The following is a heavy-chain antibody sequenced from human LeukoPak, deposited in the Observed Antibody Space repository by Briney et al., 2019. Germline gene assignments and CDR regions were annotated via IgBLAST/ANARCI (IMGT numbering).Heavy chain of an antibody. CDR3: ARRKDYGDYEDAFDI. CDR1: GGSISSYY. Sequence: PSEALSLTCTVSGGSISSYYWSWIRQPPGKGLEWIGYIYYSGSTNHNPSLKSRVTISVDTSKNQLSLKLSSVTAADTAAYYCARRKDYGDYEDAFDIWGQGTMVTVSS. V-gene: IGHV4-59*08. CDR2: IYYSGST. J-gene: IGHJ3*02. D-gene: IGHD4-17*01.